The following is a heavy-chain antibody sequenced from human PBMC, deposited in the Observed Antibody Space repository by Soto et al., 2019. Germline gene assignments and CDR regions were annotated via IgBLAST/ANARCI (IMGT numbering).Heavy chain of an antibody. CDR3: ARGPGPGYATVGDYCLDY. J-gene: IGHJ4*01. D-gene: IGHD2-2*01. V-gene: IGHV3-21*01. Sequence: EVQLVESGGGLGNPGESLRLSCAASGFTFSSHTMNWVREAPGKGLEWVSSISVSSTYIYYADSVKGRFTISRDNAKKSVHLQMNSLRAEDTAVYYGARGPGPGYATVGDYCLDYWGHGTLVAVSS. CDR1: GFTFSSHT. CDR2: ISVSSTYI.